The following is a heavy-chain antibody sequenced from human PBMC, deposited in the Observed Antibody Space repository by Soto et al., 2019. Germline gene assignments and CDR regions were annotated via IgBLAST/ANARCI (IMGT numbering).Heavy chain of an antibody. V-gene: IGHV4-31*03. CDR1: GGSISTGGYY. CDR3: ARRGEYTARGDG. Sequence: QVQLQESGPGLVKPSQTLSLTCTVSGGSISTGGYYWGWIRPHPGKGLEWIGYMYNSGSTYYNPSLKSRVTITADTSKNQFALKLSSVTAADTAGYDCARRGEYTARGDGWGQGTPVTVSS. CDR2: MYNSGST. J-gene: IGHJ4*02. D-gene: IGHD3-10*01.